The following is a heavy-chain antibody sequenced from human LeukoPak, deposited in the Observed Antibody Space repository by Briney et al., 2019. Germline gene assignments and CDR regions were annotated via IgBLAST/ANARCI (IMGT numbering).Heavy chain of an antibody. D-gene: IGHD6-6*01. CDR1: GFTVSSNY. CDR3: AKEIVPPSGYYFDY. CDR2: IYSGGST. J-gene: IGHJ4*02. Sequence: GGSLRLSCAASGFTVSSNYMSWVRQAPGKGLEWVSVIYSGGSTYYADSVKGRFTISRDNSKNTLYLQMNSLRVEDTAVYYCAKEIVPPSGYYFDYWGQGTLVTVSS. V-gene: IGHV3-53*01.